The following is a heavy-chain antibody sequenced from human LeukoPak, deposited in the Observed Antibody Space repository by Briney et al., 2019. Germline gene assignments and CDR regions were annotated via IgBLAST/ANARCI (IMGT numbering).Heavy chain of an antibody. CDR1: GFTFSSYS. CDR2: ISYDGSNK. CDR3: AKDLLRGAYGMDV. J-gene: IGHJ6*02. D-gene: IGHD3-10*01. Sequence: GGSLRLSCAASGFTFSSYSMNWVRQAPGKGLEWVAVISYDGSNKYYADSVKGRFTISRDNSKNTLYLQMNSLRAEDTAVYYCAKDLLRGAYGMDVWGQGTTVTVSS. V-gene: IGHV3-30*18.